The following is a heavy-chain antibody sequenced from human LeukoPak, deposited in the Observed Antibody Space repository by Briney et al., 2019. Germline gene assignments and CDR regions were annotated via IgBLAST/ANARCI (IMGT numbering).Heavy chain of an antibody. CDR1: GGSISSGSYY. V-gene: IGHV4-61*02. Sequence: SETLSLTCTVSGGSISSGSYYWSWIRQPAGKGLEWIGRIYTSGSTNYNPSLKGRVTISVDTSKNQFSLKLSSVTAADTAVYYCARDREKSSNWGNFDYWGQGTLVTVSS. CDR2: IYTSGST. D-gene: IGHD6-13*01. CDR3: ARDREKSSNWGNFDY. J-gene: IGHJ4*02.